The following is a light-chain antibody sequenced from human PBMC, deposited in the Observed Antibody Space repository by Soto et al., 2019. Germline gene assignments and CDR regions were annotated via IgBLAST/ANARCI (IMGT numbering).Light chain of an antibody. Sequence: DIVMTQSPDSLAVSLGERATINCKSSQSVLYSSNNKNYLAWYQQKPGQPPKLLIYWASTRESGVPDRFSGSGSGTDFTLTIGSLPADDVEVNHCQHYYRTPRTFGPGTKVEIK. CDR2: WAS. CDR1: QSVLYSSNNKNY. CDR3: QHYYRTPRT. J-gene: IGKJ1*01. V-gene: IGKV4-1*01.